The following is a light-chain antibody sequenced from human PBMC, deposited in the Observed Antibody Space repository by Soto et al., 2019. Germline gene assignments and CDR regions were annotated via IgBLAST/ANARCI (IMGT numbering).Light chain of an antibody. J-gene: IGKJ1*01. V-gene: IGKV1-8*01. CDR3: QQYYYYPPDM. CDR2: SAS. CDR1: QPISTY. Sequence: AIRMTQSPSSFSASTGDRVTITCRASQPISTYLAWYQQKPGKAPKLLIHSASTVQTGVPSRFSGSGSGTDFTLTISSVQSEDFATYYCQQYYYYPPDMFGQGTKVEIK.